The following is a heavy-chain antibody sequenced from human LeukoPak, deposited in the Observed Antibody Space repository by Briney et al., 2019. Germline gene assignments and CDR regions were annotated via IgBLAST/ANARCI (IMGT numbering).Heavy chain of an antibody. CDR2: ISYDGSNK. Sequence: GGSLRLSCAASGFTFSSYAMSWVRQARGEGLGWVAVISYDGSNKYYADSVKGRFTISRDNSKNTLYLQMNSLRAEDTAVYYCAKDGGGYLEGYWGQGTLVTVSS. J-gene: IGHJ4*02. CDR3: AKDGGGYLEGY. V-gene: IGHV3-30*18. CDR1: GFTFSSYA. D-gene: IGHD3-16*01.